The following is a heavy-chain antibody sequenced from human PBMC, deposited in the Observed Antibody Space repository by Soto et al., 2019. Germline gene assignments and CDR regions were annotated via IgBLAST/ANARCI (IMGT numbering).Heavy chain of an antibody. D-gene: IGHD3-16*02. CDR1: GGSFSGYY. V-gene: IGHV4-34*01. Sequence: QVQLQQWGAGLLKPSETLSLTCAVYGGSFSGYYWSWIRQPPGKGLEWIGEINHSGSTNYNPSLKSRVTISVDTYKNQFSLKLSSVTAADTAVYYCARGDYVWGSYRYDYWGQGTLVTVSS. CDR3: ARGDYVWGSYRYDY. CDR2: INHSGST. J-gene: IGHJ4*02.